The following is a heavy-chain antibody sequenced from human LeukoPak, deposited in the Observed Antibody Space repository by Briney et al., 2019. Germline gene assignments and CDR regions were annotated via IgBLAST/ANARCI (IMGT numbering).Heavy chain of an antibody. CDR3: ARDTLGAFDI. V-gene: IGHV4-39*07. CDR2: IYYSGST. Sequence: SETLSLTCTVSGGSISSYYWSWIRQPPGKGLEWIGTIYYSGSTYYNPSLKSRVTISIDTSKNQFSLKLSSVTAADTAVYYCARDTLGAFDIWGQGTMVTVSS. J-gene: IGHJ3*02. CDR1: GGSISSYY.